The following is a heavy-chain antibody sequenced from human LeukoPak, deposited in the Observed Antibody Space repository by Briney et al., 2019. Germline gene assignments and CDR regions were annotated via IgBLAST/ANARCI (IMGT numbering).Heavy chain of an antibody. CDR1: GYTFTGYY. CDR3: ARIWAKDDRWYFDL. V-gene: IGHV1-2*06. Sequence: ASVKVSCKASGYTFTGYYIHWVRQAPGQGLEWMGRINPNSGSTNYAQKFQGSVTMTRDTSMSTAYMELSSLRYDDTAVYYCARIWAKDDRWYFDLWGRGTLVTVSS. J-gene: IGHJ2*01. CDR2: INPNSGST. D-gene: IGHD3-16*01.